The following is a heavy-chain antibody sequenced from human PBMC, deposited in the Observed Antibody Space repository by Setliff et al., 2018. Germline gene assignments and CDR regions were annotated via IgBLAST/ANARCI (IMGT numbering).Heavy chain of an antibody. CDR1: GLTFADAW. Sequence: GGSLRLSCTASGLTFADAWMNWVRQAPGKGLEWVARVRGNSVGGTTEYGAPVKGRFTISRDDSKDTVYLQMNDLKTEDTGVYYCTGRTYGHQLGDYWGQGTLVTVSS. CDR3: TGRTYGHQLGDY. J-gene: IGHJ4*02. CDR2: VRGNSVGGTT. D-gene: IGHD3-10*01. V-gene: IGHV3-15*01.